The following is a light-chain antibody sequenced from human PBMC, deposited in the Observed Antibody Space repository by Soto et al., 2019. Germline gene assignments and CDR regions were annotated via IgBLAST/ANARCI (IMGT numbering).Light chain of an antibody. Sequence: DIQMTQSPSSLSASVGDRVTITCRASQSISSYLNWYQQKPGKAPKLLIYAASSLQSGVPSSFSGSGSGTDFTLTISSLQPEDFATYSCQQSYSTTWTFGQGTKVDIK. J-gene: IGKJ1*01. CDR1: QSISSY. CDR3: QQSYSTTWT. V-gene: IGKV1-39*01. CDR2: AAS.